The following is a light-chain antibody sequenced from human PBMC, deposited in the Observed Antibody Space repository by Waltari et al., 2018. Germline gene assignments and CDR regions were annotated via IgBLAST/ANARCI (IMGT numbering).Light chain of an antibody. CDR1: QSVSSN. CDR2: GAS. J-gene: IGKJ4*01. V-gene: IGKV3-15*01. CDR3: QQYNNWPLT. Sequence: EIVMTQSPATLSVSQGERATLSCRASQSVSSNLAWYQQKPGQAPRLLIYGASTRATGIPATFSGSGSGTEFTLTISSLQSEDFAVYYCQQYNNWPLTFGGGTKVEI.